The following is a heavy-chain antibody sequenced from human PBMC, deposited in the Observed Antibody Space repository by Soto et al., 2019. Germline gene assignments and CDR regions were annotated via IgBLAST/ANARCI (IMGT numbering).Heavy chain of an antibody. Sequence: GGSLRLSCAASGLTFSIAWLSWVRQAPGKGLEWVGRIKNKADGGTTDNAAPVKDRFTISRDDSKSTLYLQMNSLKTEDTAMYYCTSMNDRDAFDIWGQGTMVTVSS. CDR3: TSMNDRDAFDI. CDR2: IKNKADGGTT. D-gene: IGHD1-1*01. V-gene: IGHV3-15*01. CDR1: GLTFSIAW. J-gene: IGHJ3*02.